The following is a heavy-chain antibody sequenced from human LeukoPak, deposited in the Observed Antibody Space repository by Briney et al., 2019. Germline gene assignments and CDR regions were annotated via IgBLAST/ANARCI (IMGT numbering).Heavy chain of an antibody. D-gene: IGHD4-17*01. J-gene: IGHJ4*02. V-gene: IGHV1-18*01. CDR3: AREGLRSFDY. Sequence: ASVKVSCKASGYTFTRFGISWVRQAPGQGLEWIGWISGYNGYTNYAPNLQGRVTMTTDTSTSTAYMELRSLRSDDTAMYYCAREGLRSFDYWGQGTLVTVSS. CDR2: ISGYNGYT. CDR1: GYTFTRFG.